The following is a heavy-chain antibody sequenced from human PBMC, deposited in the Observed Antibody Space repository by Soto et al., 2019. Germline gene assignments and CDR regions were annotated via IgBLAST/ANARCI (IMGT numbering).Heavy chain of an antibody. CDR2: ISGSGGST. Sequence: PGGSLRLSCAASGLTFSTYSMNWVRQAPGKGLEWVSAISGSGGSTYYADSVKGRFTISRDNSKNTLYLQMNSLRAEDTAVYYCAKENGYSSSWFEFDYWGQGTLVTVSS. CDR3: AKENGYSSSWFEFDY. J-gene: IGHJ4*02. V-gene: IGHV3-23*01. D-gene: IGHD6-13*01. CDR1: GLTFSTYS.